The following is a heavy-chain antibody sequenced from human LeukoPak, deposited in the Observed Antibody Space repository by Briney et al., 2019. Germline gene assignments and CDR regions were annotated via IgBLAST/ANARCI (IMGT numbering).Heavy chain of an antibody. Sequence: TGGSLRLSCAASGFTFSSYEMNWVRQAPGKGLEWVSYISSSGSTIYYADSVKGRFTISRDNSKNTLYLQMNSLRADDTAVYFCAKDLHRYGFPGYNYMDVWGKGTTVIVSS. CDR2: ISSSGSTI. V-gene: IGHV3-48*03. CDR3: AKDLHRYGFPGYNYMDV. J-gene: IGHJ6*03. D-gene: IGHD5-18*01. CDR1: GFTFSSYE.